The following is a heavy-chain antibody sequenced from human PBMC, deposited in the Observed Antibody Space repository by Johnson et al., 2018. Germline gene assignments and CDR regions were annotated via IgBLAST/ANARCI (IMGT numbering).Heavy chain of an antibody. CDR3: ARDGGYYYDSSGQRAAFDI. D-gene: IGHD3-22*01. Sequence: VQLQESGGGLVQPGGSXRLSCAASGFTVSSNYMSWVRQAPGQGLERVSVIYSGGSTYYTDSAKGGFTISRDNSKNTLYLQMNSLRAEDTAGYYCARDGGYYYDSSGQRAAFDIWGQGKMVTVSS. CDR2: IYSGGST. V-gene: IGHV3-66*01. CDR1: GFTVSSNY. J-gene: IGHJ3*02.